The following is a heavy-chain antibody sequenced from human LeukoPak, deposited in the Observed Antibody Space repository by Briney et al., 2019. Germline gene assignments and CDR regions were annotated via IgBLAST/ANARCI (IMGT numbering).Heavy chain of an antibody. Sequence: GGSLRLSCAASGFTFSSYAMSWVRQAPGKGLEWVSAISGSGGSTYYADSVKGRFTISRDNSKNTPYLQMNSLRAEDTAVYYCAAPIATGGDGLMDVWGQGTTVTVSS. V-gene: IGHV3-23*01. CDR2: ISGSGGST. CDR3: AAPIATGGDGLMDV. D-gene: IGHD2-21*02. CDR1: GFTFSSYA. J-gene: IGHJ6*02.